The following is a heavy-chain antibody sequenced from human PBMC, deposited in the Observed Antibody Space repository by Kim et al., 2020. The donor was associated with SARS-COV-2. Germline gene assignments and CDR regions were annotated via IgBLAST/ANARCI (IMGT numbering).Heavy chain of an antibody. Sequence: GGSLRLSCAASGFTFSTYAMTWVRQAPGKGLEWVSAISGDGDTTFYGDSVKGRFTVSRDNSKNTLYLQMNSLRAEDTAVYYREDRGPNWGPIDSCGHGTL. CDR1: GFTFSTYA. V-gene: IGHV3-23*01. D-gene: IGHD3-16*01. CDR2: ISGDGDTT. J-gene: IGHJ5*01. CDR3: EDRGPNWGPIDS.